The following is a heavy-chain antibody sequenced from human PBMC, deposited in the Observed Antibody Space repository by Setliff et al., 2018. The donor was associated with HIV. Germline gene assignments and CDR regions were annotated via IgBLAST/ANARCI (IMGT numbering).Heavy chain of an antibody. CDR2: IHTSGTI. J-gene: IGHJ6*02. V-gene: IGHV4-61*02. CDR3: ARTLRSDSSRYGLDV. D-gene: IGHD6-13*01. CDR1: GGSISSGSYY. Sequence: SETLSLICTVSGGSISSGSYYWSWIRQPAGKGLEWIGRIHTSGTINYNPSLKGRVTISVDTSRNQFSLKLTSVTAAADTAVYYCARTLRSDSSRYGLDVWGQGTTVTVSS.